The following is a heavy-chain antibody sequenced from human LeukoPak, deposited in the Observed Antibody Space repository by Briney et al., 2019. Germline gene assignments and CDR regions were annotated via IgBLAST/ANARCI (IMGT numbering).Heavy chain of an antibody. V-gene: IGHV3-23*01. CDR2: ISGSGGST. CDR3: AKGRYCSSTSCYEQLVTDY. J-gene: IGHJ4*02. D-gene: IGHD2-2*01. Sequence: PGGSLRLSCAAYGFTFSSYAMSWVRQAPGKGLEWVSAISGSGGSTYYADSVKGRFTISRDNSKNTLYLQMNSLRAEDTAVYYCAKGRYCSSTSCYEQLVTDYWGQGTLVTVSS. CDR1: GFTFSSYA.